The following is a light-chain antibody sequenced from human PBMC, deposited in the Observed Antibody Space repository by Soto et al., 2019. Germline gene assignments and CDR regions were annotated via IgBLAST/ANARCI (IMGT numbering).Light chain of an antibody. Sequence: IVMTQSPATLSVSAGERATLSCRPSQSVSSNLAWYPQKPGQAPRLLLYGASNRATGIPDRFSGSGSGTDFTLTLSRLEPEDFAVYYCQQYNNWPPLTFGQGTRLEI. V-gene: IGKV3D-15*01. CDR1: QSVSSN. J-gene: IGKJ5*01. CDR2: GAS. CDR3: QQYNNWPPLT.